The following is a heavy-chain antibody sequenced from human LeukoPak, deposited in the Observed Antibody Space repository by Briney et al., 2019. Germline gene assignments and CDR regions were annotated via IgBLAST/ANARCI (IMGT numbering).Heavy chain of an antibody. CDR3: AGVNYLAPFDC. V-gene: IGHV4-4*07. CDR2: IYSSGST. Sequence: SETLSLTCSVSGGSINSYYWSWIRQAAGKGLEWIGRIYSSGSTNYHPSLESRVTMSVDTSKNQFYLKLTSVTAADTAAYYCAGVNYLAPFDCWCQGTQVTASS. D-gene: IGHD1-7*01. CDR1: GGSINSYY. J-gene: IGHJ4*02.